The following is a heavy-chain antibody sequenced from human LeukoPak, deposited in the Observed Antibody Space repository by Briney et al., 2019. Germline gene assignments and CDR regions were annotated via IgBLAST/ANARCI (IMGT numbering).Heavy chain of an antibody. CDR3: TGDAFWGSGRTHLDF. J-gene: IGHJ4*02. Sequence: GGSLRLSCAASEFTFNRYWLSWVRQAPGKGLQWVANIKQDGSEAHYVDSVKGRFTISRDNAKNSLSLQMISLNVGDTGVYFCTGDAFWGSGRTHLDFWSQGTLVSVSS. D-gene: IGHD3-16*01. CDR2: IKQDGSEA. V-gene: IGHV3-7*04. CDR1: EFTFNRYW.